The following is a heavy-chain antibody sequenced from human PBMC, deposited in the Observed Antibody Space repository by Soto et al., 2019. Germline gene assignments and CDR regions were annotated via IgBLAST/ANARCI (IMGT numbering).Heavy chain of an antibody. V-gene: IGHV3-7*05. CDR2: IKQDGSEK. D-gene: IGHD3-22*01. J-gene: IGHJ4*02. CDR1: GFTFSSYW. Sequence: GGSLRLSCAASGFTFSSYWMSWVRQAPGKGLEWVVNIKQDGSEKYYVDSVKGRFTISRDNAKNSLYLQMNSLRAEDTAVYYCARNSAPYDSSGYYYDYWGQGTLVTVSS. CDR3: ARNSAPYDSSGYYYDY.